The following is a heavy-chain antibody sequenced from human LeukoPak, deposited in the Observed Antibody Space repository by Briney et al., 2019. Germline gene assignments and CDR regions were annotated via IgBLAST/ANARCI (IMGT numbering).Heavy chain of an antibody. J-gene: IGHJ4*02. V-gene: IGHV3-7*01. CDR3: ARVHPGPSRDDY. CDR1: GFTFSSDW. CDR2: IKTDGSDK. Sequence: GGSLRLSCAASGFTFSSDWMSWVRHTPGKGLEWVANIKTDGSDKYYVDSVKGRFTISRDNAKNSLYLQMNSLRAEDTAVYYCARVHPGPSRDDYWGQGTLVTVSS.